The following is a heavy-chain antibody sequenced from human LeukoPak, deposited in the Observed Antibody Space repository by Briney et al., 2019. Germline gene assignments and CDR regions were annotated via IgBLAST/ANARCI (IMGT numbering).Heavy chain of an antibody. CDR3: ARLGAVTAIPYFDY. CDR2: IYYSGST. V-gene: IGHV4-59*08. CDR1: GGSISSYY. D-gene: IGHD2-21*02. J-gene: IGHJ4*02. Sequence: SETLSLTCTVSGGSISSYYWSWIRQPPGKGLEWIGYIYYSGSTNYNPSLKSRVTISVDTSKNQFPLKLSSVTAADTAVYYCARLGAVTAIPYFDYWGQGTLVTVSS.